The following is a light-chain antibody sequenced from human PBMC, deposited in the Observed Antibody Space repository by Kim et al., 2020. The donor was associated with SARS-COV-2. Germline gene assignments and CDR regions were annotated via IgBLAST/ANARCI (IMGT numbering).Light chain of an antibody. CDR1: QSISSNS. J-gene: IGKJ1*01. Sequence: EIVLTQSPGTLSLSPGERATLSCRASQSISSNSLAWYQQKPGQAPGLLIFDVFNRATGIPDRFSGSGSGTDFTLTISRLEPEDFAVYYCQQYSGSPRTFGQGPRWIS. V-gene: IGKV3-20*01. CDR3: QQYSGSPRT. CDR2: DVF.